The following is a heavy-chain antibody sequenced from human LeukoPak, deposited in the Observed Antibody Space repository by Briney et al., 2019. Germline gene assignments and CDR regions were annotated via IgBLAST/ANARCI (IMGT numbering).Heavy chain of an antibody. J-gene: IGHJ4*02. CDR3: ARSYYGSGSYYSFDY. D-gene: IGHD3-10*01. CDR2: IYYSGST. CDR1: GGSISTYY. V-gene: IGHV4-59*01. Sequence: SETLSLTCTVSGGSISTYYWSWIRQPPGKGLEWIGYIYYSGSTNYNPSLKSRVTISVDTSKNQFSLKLSSVTAADTAVYYCARSYYGSGSYYSFDYWGQGTLVTVSS.